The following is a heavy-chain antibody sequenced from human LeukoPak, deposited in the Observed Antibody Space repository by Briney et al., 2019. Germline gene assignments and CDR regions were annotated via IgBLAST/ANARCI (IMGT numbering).Heavy chain of an antibody. CDR2: INPNSGGT. V-gene: IGHV1-2*02. Sequence: ASVKVSCKASGYTFTSYYMHWVRQAPGQGLEWMGWINPNSGGTNYAQKFQGRVTMTRDTSISTAYMELSRLRSDDTAVYYCARTIGYCSGGSCYGWFDPWGQGTLVTVSS. CDR1: GYTFTSYY. D-gene: IGHD2-15*01. J-gene: IGHJ5*02. CDR3: ARTIGYCSGGSCYGWFDP.